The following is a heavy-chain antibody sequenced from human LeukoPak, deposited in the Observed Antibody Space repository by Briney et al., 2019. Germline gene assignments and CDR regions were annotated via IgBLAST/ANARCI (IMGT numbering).Heavy chain of an antibody. CDR2: INPNSGGT. J-gene: IGHJ4*02. D-gene: IGHD6-13*01. CDR1: GYTFTDYY. V-gene: IGHV1-2*02. CDR3: ARKAAAADFSLFDY. Sequence: ASVKVSCKASGYTFTDYYMHWVRQAPGQGLEWMGWINPNSGGTNYAQKFQGRVTMTRDTSISTAYMELSRLRSDDTAVYYCARKAAAADFSLFDYWGQGTLVTVSS.